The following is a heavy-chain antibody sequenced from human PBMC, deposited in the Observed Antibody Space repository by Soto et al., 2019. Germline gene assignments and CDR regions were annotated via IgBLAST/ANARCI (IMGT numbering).Heavy chain of an antibody. CDR2: FSGSGGST. V-gene: IGHV3-23*01. CDR3: AKPIYDFWSGHFDY. J-gene: IGHJ4*02. CDR1: GVTFSSYS. Sequence: GGSLRLSCAASGVTFSSYSMSWVRQAPGKGLEWVSAFSGSGGSTYYADSVKGRFTISRDNSKNTLYLQMNSLRAEDTAVYYCAKPIYDFWSGHFDYWGQGTLVTVSS. D-gene: IGHD3-3*01.